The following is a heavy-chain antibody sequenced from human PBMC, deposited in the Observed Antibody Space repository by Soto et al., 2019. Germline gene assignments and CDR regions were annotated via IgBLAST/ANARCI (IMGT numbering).Heavy chain of an antibody. CDR3: ARDYSGSYGAFDI. CDR1: GFTFSSYG. CDR2: IWYDGSNK. D-gene: IGHD1-26*01. V-gene: IGHV3-33*01. Sequence: QVQLVESGGGVVQPGRSLRLSCAASGFTFSSYGMHWVRQAPGKGLEWVAVIWYDGSNKYYADSVKGRFTISRGNSKNTLYLQMNSLRAEDTAVYYCARDYSGSYGAFDIWGQGTMVTVSS. J-gene: IGHJ3*02.